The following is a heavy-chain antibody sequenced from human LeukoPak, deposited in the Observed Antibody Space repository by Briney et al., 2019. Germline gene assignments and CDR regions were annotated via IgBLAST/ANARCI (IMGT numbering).Heavy chain of an antibody. J-gene: IGHJ4*02. Sequence: PGRSLRLSCAASGFTFSSYGMHWVRQAPGKGLEWVAIIWYDGSNKYYAGSVKGRFTISRDNSKNTLYLQMNSLRAEDTAVYYCARGVMYYDSSGYLFDYWGQGILVTVSS. CDR1: GFTFSSYG. CDR3: ARGVMYYDSSGYLFDY. CDR2: IWYDGSNK. D-gene: IGHD3-22*01. V-gene: IGHV3-33*01.